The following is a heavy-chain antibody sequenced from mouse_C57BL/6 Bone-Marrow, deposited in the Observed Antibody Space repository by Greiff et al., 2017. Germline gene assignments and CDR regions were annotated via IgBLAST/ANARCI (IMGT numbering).Heavy chain of an antibody. CDR3: TTGDYYGSSKYYYAMDY. D-gene: IGHD1-1*01. J-gene: IGHJ4*01. CDR2: IDPEDGDT. CDR1: GFNIKDYY. V-gene: IGHV14-1*01. Sequence: VQLQQSGAELVRPGASVKLSCTASGFNIKDYYMHWVKQRPEQGLEWIGRIDPEDGDTAYAPKFQGKATMTADTSSNTAYLQLSSLTSEDTAVYYCTTGDYYGSSKYYYAMDYWGQGTSVTVSS.